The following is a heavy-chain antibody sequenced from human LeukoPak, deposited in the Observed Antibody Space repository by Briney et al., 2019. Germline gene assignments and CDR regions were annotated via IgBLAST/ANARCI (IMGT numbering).Heavy chain of an antibody. CDR2: ISVYNGYT. CDR3: ARETVNWFDP. J-gene: IGHJ5*02. Sequence: GASVKVSCKASGYTFTSYDINWVRQAPGQGLEWMGWISVYNGYTNYAQNLQDRVTMTTDTSTSTVYMELRSLRSDDTAVYYCARETVNWFDPWGQGTLVTVSS. D-gene: IGHD1-14*01. CDR1: GYTFTSYD. V-gene: IGHV1-18*01.